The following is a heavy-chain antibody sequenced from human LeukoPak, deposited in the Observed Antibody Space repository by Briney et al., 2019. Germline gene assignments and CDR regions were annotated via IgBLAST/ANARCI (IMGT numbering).Heavy chain of an antibody. D-gene: IGHD1-26*01. Sequence: GGSLRLSCAASGSTFNTYIMNWVRQAPGKGLEWVSYISSSSTIYYADSVKGRFTISRDNAKNSLYLQMNSLRNEDTAVYYCARESGSYSGPDYWGQGTLVTVSS. CDR2: ISSSSTI. V-gene: IGHV3-48*02. J-gene: IGHJ4*02. CDR1: GSTFNTYI. CDR3: ARESGSYSGPDY.